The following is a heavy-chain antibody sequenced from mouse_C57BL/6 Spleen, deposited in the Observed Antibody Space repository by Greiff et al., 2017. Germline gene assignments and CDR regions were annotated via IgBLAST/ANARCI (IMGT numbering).Heavy chain of an antibody. CDR2: IDPETGGT. CDR3: TRGAYYYYGSMDY. D-gene: IGHD1-1*01. CDR1: GYTFTDYE. Sequence: VQLQQSGAELVRPGASVTLSCKASGYTFTDYEMHWVKQTPVHCLEWIGAIDPETGGTAYNQKFKDKAILTADKSSSTAYMELRSLTSEDSAVYYCTRGAYYYYGSMDYWGQGTSVTVSS. J-gene: IGHJ4*01. V-gene: IGHV1-15*01.